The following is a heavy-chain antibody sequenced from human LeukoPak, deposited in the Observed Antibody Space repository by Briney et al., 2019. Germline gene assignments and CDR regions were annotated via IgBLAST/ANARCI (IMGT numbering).Heavy chain of an antibody. CDR3: ATPNPHLDHAFDI. D-gene: IGHD1-1*01. CDR1: GYTFTSYD. V-gene: IGHV1-8*01. CDR2: MNPNSGNT. Sequence: ASVKVSCKASGYTFTSYDINWVRQATGQGLEWMGWMNPNSGNTGYAQKFQGRVTMTRNTSISTAYMELSSLRSEDTAVYYCATPNPHLDHAFDIWGQGTMVTVSS. J-gene: IGHJ3*02.